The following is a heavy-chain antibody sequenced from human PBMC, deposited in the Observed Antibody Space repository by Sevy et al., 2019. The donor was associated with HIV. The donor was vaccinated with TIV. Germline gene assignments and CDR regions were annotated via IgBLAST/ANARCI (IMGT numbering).Heavy chain of an antibody. J-gene: IGHJ3*02. D-gene: IGHD1-7*01. Sequence: GGSLRLSCAASGFTFDDYTMHWVRQDPAKGVEWVSGISWKSGSIGYAHSVRGRFTISRDNAKNSLYLQMNSLRADDTALYYCAKGAGISQNYAWTAFDIWGQGTMVTVSS. CDR3: AKGAGISQNYAWTAFDI. CDR1: GFTFDDYT. CDR2: ISWKSGSI. V-gene: IGHV3-9*01.